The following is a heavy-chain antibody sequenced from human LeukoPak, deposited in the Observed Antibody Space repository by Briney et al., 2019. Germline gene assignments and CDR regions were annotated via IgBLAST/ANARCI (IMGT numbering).Heavy chain of an antibody. D-gene: IGHD2-2*01. CDR2: ISGSGGST. J-gene: IGHJ4*02. V-gene: IGHV3-23*01. Sequence: GGSLRLSCAASGFTFSSYAMSWVRQAPGEGLEWVSAISGSGGSTYYADSVKGRFTISRDNSKNTLYLQMNSLRAEDTAVYYCAKDLGYCSSTSCYRDYVDYWGQGTLVTVSS. CDR3: AKDLGYCSSTSCYRDYVDY. CDR1: GFTFSSYA.